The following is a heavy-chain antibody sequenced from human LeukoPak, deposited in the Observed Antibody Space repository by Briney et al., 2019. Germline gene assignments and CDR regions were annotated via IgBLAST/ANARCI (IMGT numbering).Heavy chain of an antibody. CDR3: AKDLYGSGSYQIRLFDY. D-gene: IGHD3-10*01. V-gene: IGHV3-30*02. CDR2: IRYDGSNT. CDR1: GFTFSSYG. J-gene: IGHJ4*02. Sequence: PGGSLRLSCAASGFTFSSYGMHWVRQAPGKGLEWVAFIRYDGSNTFYADSVKGRFTISRDNSKNTLYLQMNSLRAEDAAVYYCAKDLYGSGSYQIRLFDYWGQGTLATVSS.